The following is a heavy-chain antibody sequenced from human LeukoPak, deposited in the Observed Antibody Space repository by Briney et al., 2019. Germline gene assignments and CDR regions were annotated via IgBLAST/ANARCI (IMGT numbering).Heavy chain of an antibody. Sequence: PGGPLRLSCASSGFTFSSYGMHWVRQAPGKGLEWVAFIRYDGSNKYYADSVKGRFTISRDNSKNTLYLQMNSLRAEDTAVYYCASIYYDCSGYYFFAFDYWGQGTLVTVPS. V-gene: IGHV3-30*02. J-gene: IGHJ4*02. CDR3: ASIYYDCSGYYFFAFDY. D-gene: IGHD3-22*01. CDR1: GFTFSSYG. CDR2: IRYDGSNK.